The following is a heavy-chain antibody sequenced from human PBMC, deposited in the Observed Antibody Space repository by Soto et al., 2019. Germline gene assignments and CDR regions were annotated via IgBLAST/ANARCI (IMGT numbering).Heavy chain of an antibody. CDR2: ISWNSGSI. V-gene: IGHV3-9*01. CDR1: GFTFDDYA. J-gene: IGHJ4*02. D-gene: IGHD1-1*01. Sequence: EVQLVESGGGLVQPGRSLRLSCAASGFTFDDYAMHWVRQGPGKGLEWVSGISWNSGSIGYADSVKGRFTISRDNAKNSLYLQMNSLRAEDTALYYCARGSWNDKYYFDYWGQGTLVTVSS. CDR3: ARGSWNDKYYFDY.